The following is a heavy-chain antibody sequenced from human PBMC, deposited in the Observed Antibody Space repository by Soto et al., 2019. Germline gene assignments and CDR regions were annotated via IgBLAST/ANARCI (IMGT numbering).Heavy chain of an antibody. Sequence: EVQLVESGGGLVKPGGSLRLSCAASGFTFSSYSMNWVRQAPGKGLEWVSSISSSSSYIYYADSVKGRFTISRDNAKNSLYLQMNSLRAEDTAVYYCARVCGNSGCLGAFDIWGQGTMVTVSS. CDR1: GFTFSSYS. D-gene: IGHD2-21*02. CDR3: ARVCGNSGCLGAFDI. CDR2: ISSSSSYI. J-gene: IGHJ3*02. V-gene: IGHV3-21*01.